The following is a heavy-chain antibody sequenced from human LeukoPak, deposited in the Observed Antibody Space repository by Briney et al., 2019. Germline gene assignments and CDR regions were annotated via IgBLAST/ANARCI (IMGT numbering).Heavy chain of an antibody. CDR3: ASATGVEVAGTTYYYFYYMNV. V-gene: IGHV1-2*02. CDR2: INPDSGGT. Sequence: ASVKVPCKASGHTFTGYSIQWVRQAPGQGLEWMGWINPDSGGTNYAQNFQGRVTLTRDTSNSTAYMELSRLRSDDTAVYYCASATGVEVAGTTYYYFYYMNVWGEGTTVTVSS. D-gene: IGHD6-19*01. J-gene: IGHJ6*03. CDR1: GHTFTGYS.